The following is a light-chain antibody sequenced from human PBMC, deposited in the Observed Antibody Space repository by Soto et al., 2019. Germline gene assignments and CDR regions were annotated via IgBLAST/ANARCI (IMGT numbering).Light chain of an antibody. V-gene: IGKV3-15*01. CDR3: QQYNNWPVT. CDR1: QSVSSN. Sequence: EIVMTQSPATLSVSPGERATLSCRASQSVSSNLAWYQQKPGQAPRLLIYGASTRATGIPARFSGSGSGTEFTLTISSLQSEDFAVYYCQQYNNWPVTFGRGTKVDI. J-gene: IGKJ3*01. CDR2: GAS.